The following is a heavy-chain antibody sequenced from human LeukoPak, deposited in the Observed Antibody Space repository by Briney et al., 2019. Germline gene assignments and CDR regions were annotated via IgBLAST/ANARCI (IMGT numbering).Heavy chain of an antibody. CDR1: GFTFDDYG. J-gene: IGHJ4*02. V-gene: IGHV3-20*04. CDR2: INWNGSST. CDR3: ARGVGYDSSGYYSPYFDY. Sequence: GGSLRLSCAASGFTFDDYGMSWVRQAPGKGLEWVSGINWNGSSTGYADSVKGRFTISRDNAKNTLYLQMNSMRAEDTALYYCARGVGYDSSGYYSPYFDYWGQGTLVTVSS. D-gene: IGHD3-22*01.